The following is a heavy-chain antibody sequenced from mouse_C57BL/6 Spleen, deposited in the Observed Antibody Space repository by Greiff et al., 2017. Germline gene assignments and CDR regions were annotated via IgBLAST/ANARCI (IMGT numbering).Heavy chain of an antibody. CDR3: GSKGGCSSGP. CDR1: GYTFTSYW. D-gene: IGHD6-1*01. V-gene: IGHV1-64*01. CDR2: IHPSSGST. Sequence: QVQLQQPGAELVKPGASVKLSCKASGYTFTSYWMHWVKQRPGQGLEWIGMIHPSSGSTNYNEKFKSKATLTVDKSSSTAYMQLSSLASEDSAVYDCGSKGGCSSGPWGQGTTLTVSS. J-gene: IGHJ2*01.